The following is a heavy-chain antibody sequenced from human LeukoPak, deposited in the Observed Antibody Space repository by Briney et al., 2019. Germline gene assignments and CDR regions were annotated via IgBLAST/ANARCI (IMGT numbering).Heavy chain of an antibody. CDR2: ISSSSDYI. CDR1: GFTFSSYS. J-gene: IGHJ4*02. D-gene: IGHD4-11*01. CDR3: ARDSRLAPDY. Sequence: PGGSLRLSCAASGFTFSSYSMNWVRQAPGKGLEWVSSISSSSDYIYYADSVKGRFTISRDNAKNSLYVQMNSLRAEDMAVYYCARDSRLAPDYWGQGTLVTVSS. V-gene: IGHV3-21*01.